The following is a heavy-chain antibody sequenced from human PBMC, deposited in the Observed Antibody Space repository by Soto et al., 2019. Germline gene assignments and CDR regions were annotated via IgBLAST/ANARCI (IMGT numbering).Heavy chain of an antibody. V-gene: IGHV5-51*03. CDR3: ARSLGYCSSTSCYFYNNWFDP. CDR2: IYPGDSDT. J-gene: IGHJ5*02. D-gene: IGHD2-2*01. CDR1: GYSFTSYW. Sequence: PGESLKISCKGSGYSFTSYWIGWVRQMPGKGLEWMGIIYPGDSDTRYSPSFQGQVTISADKSISTAYLQWSSLKASDTAMYYCARSLGYCSSTSCYFYNNWFDPWGQGTLVTVSS.